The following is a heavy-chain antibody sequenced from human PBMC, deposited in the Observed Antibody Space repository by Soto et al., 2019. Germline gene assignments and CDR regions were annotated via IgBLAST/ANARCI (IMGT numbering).Heavy chain of an antibody. Sequence: ASVKVSCKASGGTFSSYAISWVRQAPGQGLEWMGGIIPIFGTANYAQKFQGRVTITADESTSTAYMELSSLRSEDTAVYYCARGSPYYNWNSGPSWDYWGQGTLVTVSS. J-gene: IGHJ4*02. CDR2: IIPIFGTA. CDR1: GGTFSSYA. D-gene: IGHD1-7*01. CDR3: ARGSPYYNWNSGPSWDY. V-gene: IGHV1-69*13.